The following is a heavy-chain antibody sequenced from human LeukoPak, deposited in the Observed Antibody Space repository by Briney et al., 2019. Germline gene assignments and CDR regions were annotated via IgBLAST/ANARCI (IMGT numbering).Heavy chain of an antibody. Sequence: SETLSLTCAVSGYSISSGYYWGWIRQPPGKGLEWIGSIYHSGSTYYNPSLKSRVTISVDTSKNQFSLKLSSVTAADTAVCYCARLYSSSSDAFDIWGQGTMVTVSS. V-gene: IGHV4-38-2*01. CDR2: IYHSGST. CDR3: ARLYSSSSDAFDI. J-gene: IGHJ3*02. CDR1: GYSISSGYY. D-gene: IGHD6-6*01.